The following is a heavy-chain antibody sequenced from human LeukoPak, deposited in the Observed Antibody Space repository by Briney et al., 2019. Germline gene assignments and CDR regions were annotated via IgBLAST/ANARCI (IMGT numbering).Heavy chain of an antibody. J-gene: IGHJ4*02. Sequence: PGGSLRLSCAASGFTFSSYWMSWVRQAPGKGLEWVANIKQDGSEKYYVDSVKGRFTISRDNAKNSLYLQMNSLRAEDTAVYYCARDFAKTYYDFWSGYYDYWGQGTLVTVSS. CDR2: IKQDGSEK. CDR1: GFTFSSYW. D-gene: IGHD3-3*01. CDR3: ARDFAKTYYDFWSGYYDY. V-gene: IGHV3-7*01.